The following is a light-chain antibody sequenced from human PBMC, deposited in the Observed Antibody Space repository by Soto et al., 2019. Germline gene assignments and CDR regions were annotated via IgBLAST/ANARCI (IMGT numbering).Light chain of an antibody. V-gene: IGKV3-20*01. CDR3: QQYGNSPRFT. J-gene: IGKJ3*01. Sequence: DIVLTQSPGTLSLSPGERATLSCRASQSVSSTHLAWYQQKPGRAPRLLIYGASNRATGIPDMFSGSGSGRDFTLTISRLEPEDFALYFCQQYGNSPRFTFGPGTKVDIK. CDR1: QSVSSTH. CDR2: GAS.